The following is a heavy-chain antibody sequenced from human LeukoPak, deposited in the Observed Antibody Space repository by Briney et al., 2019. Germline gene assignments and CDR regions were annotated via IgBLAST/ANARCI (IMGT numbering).Heavy chain of an antibody. CDR2: ISYDGSNQ. CDR1: GFSFSNYA. Sequence: PGRSLRLSCAASGFSFSNYAMHWVRQAPVKGLEWVAVISYDGSNQYYADSVKGRFTISRDNSKNTLYLQMNSLRAEDTAVYYCARDRKGIEVGASDWFDPWGQGTLVTVSS. V-gene: IGHV3-30-3*01. J-gene: IGHJ5*02. D-gene: IGHD1-26*01. CDR3: ARDRKGIEVGASDWFDP.